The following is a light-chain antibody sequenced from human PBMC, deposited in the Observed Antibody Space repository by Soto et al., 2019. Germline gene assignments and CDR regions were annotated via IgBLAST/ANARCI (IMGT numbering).Light chain of an antibody. CDR3: QQYHKGTPFT. CDR1: QTVSNN. Sequence: EIVMTQSPATLSMSPGERVSISCRASQTVSNNLAWYQQKPGQAPRLLIYGASTRAIGVAARFSGSGSGTEFTLTITSLKSEDFAVYYCQQYHKGTPFTVGGGTVVEIE. V-gene: IGKV3-15*01. CDR2: GAS. J-gene: IGKJ4*01.